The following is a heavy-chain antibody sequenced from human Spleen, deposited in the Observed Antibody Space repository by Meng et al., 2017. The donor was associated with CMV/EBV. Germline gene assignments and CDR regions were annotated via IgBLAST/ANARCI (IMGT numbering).Heavy chain of an antibody. CDR3: ARGEDLYHPSYHAVDV. J-gene: IGHJ6*02. V-gene: IGHV1-2*02. D-gene: IGHD2-2*02. Sequence: ASVKVSCKASGYTFTDYYMHWVRQAPGQGLEWMGWINPSSGGTKYAQRFQGRVTMTRDTSVNTAYMELSRLGFDDTALYSCARGEDLYHPSYHAVDVWGQGTTVTVSS. CDR2: INPSSGGT. CDR1: GYTFTDYY.